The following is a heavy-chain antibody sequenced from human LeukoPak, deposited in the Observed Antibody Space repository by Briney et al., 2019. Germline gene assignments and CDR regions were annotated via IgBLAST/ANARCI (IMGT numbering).Heavy chain of an antibody. V-gene: IGHV3-74*01. Sequence: GGSLRLSCAASGFIFSKHWMHWVRQTPGKGLEWVSRINSDGRTTNYADSVKGRFTISRDNAKNSLYLQMNSLRAEDTAVYYCARDTLRFLEWLPQFDYWGQGTLVTVSS. D-gene: IGHD3-3*01. CDR3: ARDTLRFLEWLPQFDY. J-gene: IGHJ4*02. CDR1: GFIFSKHW. CDR2: INSDGRTT.